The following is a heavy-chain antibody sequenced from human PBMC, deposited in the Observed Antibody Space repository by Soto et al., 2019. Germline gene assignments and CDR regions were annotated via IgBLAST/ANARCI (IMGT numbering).Heavy chain of an antibody. J-gene: IGHJ5*02. D-gene: IGHD3-10*01. CDR1: GGSIRSDY. V-gene: IGHV4-59*01. CDR2: IYYSGST. Sequence: SETLSLTCPVSGGSIRSDYLSWIRQPPGKGLEWIGYIYYSGSTNYKPSLKSRVTISVDTSKNQFSLKLSSVTAADTAVYYCARVVRGVSGWLDPWGQGTLVTVSS. CDR3: ARVVRGVSGWLDP.